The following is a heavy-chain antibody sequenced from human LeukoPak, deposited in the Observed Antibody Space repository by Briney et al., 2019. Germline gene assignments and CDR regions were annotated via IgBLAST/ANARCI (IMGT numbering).Heavy chain of an antibody. CDR1: EFSVGSNY. J-gene: IGHJ6*03. V-gene: IGHV3-66*01. CDR3: ARDRGSEYIYADNPAVPYMDV. D-gene: IGHD5-18*01. Sequence: GGSLRLSCAASEFSVGSNYMTWVRQAPGKGLEWVSLIYSGGSTYYADSVKGRFTISRDNSKNTLYLQMNSLRAEDTAVYYCARDRGSEYIYADNPAVPYMDVWGKGTTVTVSS. CDR2: IYSGGST.